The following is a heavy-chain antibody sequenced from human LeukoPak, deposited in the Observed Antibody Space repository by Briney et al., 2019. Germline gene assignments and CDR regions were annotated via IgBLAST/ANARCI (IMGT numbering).Heavy chain of an antibody. CDR2: ISPSGGIT. CDR3: ARDHGGNSEEASGAFDI. D-gene: IGHD4-23*01. CDR1: GFTFNTYA. Sequence: GGSLRLSCAASGFTFNTYAMSWVRQAPGKGLEWVSAISPSGGITYYEDSVKGRFTISRDNSKNTLYLQMNSLRAEDTAVYYCARDHGGNSEEASGAFDIWGQGTMVTVSS. V-gene: IGHV3-23*01. J-gene: IGHJ3*02.